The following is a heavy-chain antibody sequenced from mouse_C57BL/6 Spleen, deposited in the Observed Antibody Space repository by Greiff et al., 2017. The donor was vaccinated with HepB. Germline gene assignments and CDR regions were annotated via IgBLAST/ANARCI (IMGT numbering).Heavy chain of an antibody. CDR1: GFSFNTYA. J-gene: IGHJ1*03. CDR3: VRHRATWYFDV. Sequence: GGGLVQPKGSLKLSCAASGFSFNTYAMNWVRQAPGKGLEWVARIRSKSNNYATYYADSVKDRFTISRDDSESMLYLQMNNLKTEDTAMYYCVRHRATWYFDVWGTGTTVTVSS. CDR2: IRSKSNNYAT. D-gene: IGHD3-1*01. V-gene: IGHV10-1*01.